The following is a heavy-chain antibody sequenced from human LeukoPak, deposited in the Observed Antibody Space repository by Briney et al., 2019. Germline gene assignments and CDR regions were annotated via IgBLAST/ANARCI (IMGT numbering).Heavy chain of an antibody. CDR1: GITLSNYD. J-gene: IGHJ4*02. V-gene: IGHV3-23*01. CDR3: AKRGVVIRVILVGFHKEAYYFDS. Sequence: PAGSLRLSCAVSGITLSNYDMTWVRQAPGKGLEWVAGTSDTGGRTNYADSVKGRFTISRDNPKNTLYLQMNSLRAEDTVVYFCAKRGVVIRVILVGFHKEAYYFDSWGQGALVTVSS. D-gene: IGHD3-22*01. CDR2: TSDTGGRT.